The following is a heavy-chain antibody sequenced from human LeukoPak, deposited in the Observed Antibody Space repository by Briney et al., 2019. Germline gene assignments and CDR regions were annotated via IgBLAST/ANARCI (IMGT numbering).Heavy chain of an antibody. CDR3: AGVGYSSSWYVYYYMDV. Sequence: GGSLRLSCAASGFTFSDYYMSWIRQAPGKGLEWVSYISSSGSTIYYADSLKGRFTISRDNAKNSLYLQMNSLRAEDTAVYYCAGVGYSSSWYVYYYMDVWGKGTTVTVSS. CDR1: GFTFSDYY. CDR2: ISSSGSTI. D-gene: IGHD6-13*01. J-gene: IGHJ6*03. V-gene: IGHV3-11*04.